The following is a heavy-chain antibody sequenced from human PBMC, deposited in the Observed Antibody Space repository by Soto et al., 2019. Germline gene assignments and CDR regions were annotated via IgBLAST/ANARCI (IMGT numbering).Heavy chain of an antibody. CDR1: GYTFTSYA. CDR2: INAGNGNT. Sequence: QVQLVQSGAEEKKPGASVKVSCKASGYTFTSYAMHWVRQAPGQRLEWMGWINAGNGNTKYSQKFQGRVTITRDTACSTAYMKMSSMCSDAAAVYCAARGGTFPVDPWGQGTLVTVSS. CDR3: ARGGTFPVDP. D-gene: IGHD6-25*01. V-gene: IGHV1-3*05. J-gene: IGHJ5*02.